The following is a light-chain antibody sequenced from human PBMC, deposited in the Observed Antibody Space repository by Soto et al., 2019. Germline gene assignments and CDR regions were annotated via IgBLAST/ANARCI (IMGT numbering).Light chain of an antibody. CDR1: ETISGN. J-gene: IGKJ1*01. CDR3: QQSYSPPWT. V-gene: IGKV1-39*01. CDR2: DAS. Sequence: DIHMTQSPSSLSASGGDRVTITCRASETISGNLNWYQQKPGKAPNLLIYDASTLQGGVPSRFSGSGSGTDFTLTINSLQPEDFATYYCQQSYSPPWTFGQGTKVDIK.